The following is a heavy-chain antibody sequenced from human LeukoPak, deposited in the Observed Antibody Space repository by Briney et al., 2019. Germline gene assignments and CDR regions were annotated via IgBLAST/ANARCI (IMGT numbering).Heavy chain of an antibody. V-gene: IGHV4-59*08. CDR2: IYYSGST. J-gene: IGHJ5*02. Sequence: SETLSLTCTVSGGSISSYYWSWIRQPPGKGLEWIGYIYYSGSTNYNPSLESRVTISVDTSKNQFSLKLRTVTAADTAVYYCARHSADCTGTSCYLFDPWGQGTLVTVSS. CDR3: ARHSADCTGTSCYLFDP. CDR1: GGSISSYY. D-gene: IGHD2-2*01.